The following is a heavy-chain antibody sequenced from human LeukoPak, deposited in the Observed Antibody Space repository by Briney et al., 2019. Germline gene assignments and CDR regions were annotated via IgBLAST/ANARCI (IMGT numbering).Heavy chain of an antibody. CDR1: GFTVSSNY. CDR2: IYSGGST. J-gene: IGHJ4*02. D-gene: IGHD4-17*01. V-gene: IGHV3-53*01. CDR3: ARDGDYGDYYFDY. Sequence: AGGSLRLSCAASGFTVSSNYMSWVRQAPWKGLEWVSVIYSGGSTYYADSVKGRFTISRDNSKNTLYLQMNSLRAEDTAVYYCARDGDYGDYYFDYWGQGTLVTVSS.